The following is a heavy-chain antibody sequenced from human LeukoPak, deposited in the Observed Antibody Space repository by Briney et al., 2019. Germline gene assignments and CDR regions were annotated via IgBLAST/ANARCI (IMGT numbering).Heavy chain of an antibody. D-gene: IGHD5-24*01. CDR2: IYYSGST. Sequence: SETLSLTCTVSGGSISTNNHYWGWIRQPPGKGLEWIGNIYYSGSTDYNPSLKSRVTISVDTSENHFSLKVTSVTAADTAVYYCARWRHGYNSVDALDIWGQGVMVTVSS. CDR1: GGSISTNNHY. V-gene: IGHV4-39*01. J-gene: IGHJ3*02. CDR3: ARWRHGYNSVDALDI.